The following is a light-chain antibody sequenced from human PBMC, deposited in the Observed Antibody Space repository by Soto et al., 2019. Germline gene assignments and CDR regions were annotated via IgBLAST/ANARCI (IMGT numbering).Light chain of an antibody. CDR2: GAS. CDR1: QSVSSSY. CDR3: QQYGSSPTYT. V-gene: IGKV3-20*01. J-gene: IGKJ2*01. Sequence: EIVLTQSPGTLSLSPGERATLSCRASQSVSSSYLAWYQQKPGQAPRLLIYGASSRATGIPDRFSGSGSGTDFTLTISRLEPDDFAVYYCQQYGSSPTYTFGKGTKIEIK.